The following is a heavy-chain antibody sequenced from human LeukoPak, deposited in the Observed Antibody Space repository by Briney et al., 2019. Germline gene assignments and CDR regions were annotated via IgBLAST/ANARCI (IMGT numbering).Heavy chain of an antibody. CDR2: IYSGGST. J-gene: IGHJ4*02. CDR3: ARHTYYDYVWGSYRW. V-gene: IGHV3-53*01. CDR1: GFTVSSNY. D-gene: IGHD3-16*02. Sequence: PGGSLRLSCAASGFTVSSNYMSWVRQAPGKGLEWVSVIYSGGSTYYADSVKGRFTISRDNSKNTLYLQMNSLRAEDTAVYYCARHTYYDYVWGSYRWWGQGTLVTVSS.